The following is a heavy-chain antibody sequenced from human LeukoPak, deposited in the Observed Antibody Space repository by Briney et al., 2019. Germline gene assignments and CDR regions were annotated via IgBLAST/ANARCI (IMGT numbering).Heavy chain of an antibody. V-gene: IGHV1-46*01. D-gene: IGHD1-14*01. J-gene: IGHJ4*02. Sequence: ASVKVSCKASGYSITSYYMHWVRQAPAQGLEWVGLINPSSSSTKYAQRFQDRVTMTRDTSTSTIYMELSSLRSEDTAVYYCARGYRGFQRDYFDYWGRGTLVTVSS. CDR1: GYSITSYY. CDR2: INPSSSST. CDR3: ARGYRGFQRDYFDY.